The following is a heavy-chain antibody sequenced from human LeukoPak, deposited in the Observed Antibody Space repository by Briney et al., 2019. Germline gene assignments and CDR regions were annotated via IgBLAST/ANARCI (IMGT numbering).Heavy chain of an antibody. V-gene: IGHV3-23*01. Sequence: GGSLRLSCAASGFTFSSYAMSWVRQAPGKGLEWDSAISGSGGSTYYADSVKGRFTISRDNSKNTLYLQMNSLRAEDTAVYYCAKGVLLWFGELLPHYWGQGTLVTVSS. D-gene: IGHD3-10*01. CDR2: ISGSGGST. CDR1: GFTFSSYA. CDR3: AKGVLLWFGELLPHY. J-gene: IGHJ4*02.